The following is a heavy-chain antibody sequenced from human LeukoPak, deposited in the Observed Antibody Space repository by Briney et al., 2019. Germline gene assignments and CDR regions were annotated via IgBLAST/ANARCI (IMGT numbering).Heavy chain of an antibody. CDR2: MYYSGST. CDR1: GGSFSSSTHY. J-gene: IGHJ4*02. V-gene: IGHV4-39*01. CDR3: ARQYYDSSGYYPWYFDY. D-gene: IGHD3-22*01. Sequence: PSETLPLTCTVSGGSFSSSTHYWGWIRQPPGKGLEWIGSMYYSGSTYHNQSLKSRVTISVDTSKNQFSLKVTSVTAADTAVYYCARQYYDSSGYYPWYFDYWGQGTLVTVSS.